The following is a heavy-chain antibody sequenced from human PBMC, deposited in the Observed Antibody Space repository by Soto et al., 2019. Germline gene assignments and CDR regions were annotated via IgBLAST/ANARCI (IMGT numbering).Heavy chain of an antibody. V-gene: IGHV3-21*01. CDR1: GFTFSSYS. CDR3: ARSPTTTPPWFDP. CDR2: ISSSSYI. Sequence: TGGSLRLSCAASGFTFSSYSMNWVRQAPGKGLEWVSSISSSSYIYYADSVKGRFTISRDNAKNSLYLQMNSLRAEDTAVYYCARSPTTTPPWFDPWGQGTLVTVSS. J-gene: IGHJ5*02. D-gene: IGHD4-17*01.